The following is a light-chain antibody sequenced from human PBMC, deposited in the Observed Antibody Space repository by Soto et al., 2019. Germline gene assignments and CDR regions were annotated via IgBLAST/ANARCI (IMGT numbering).Light chain of an antibody. CDR3: QQYDNLPLT. J-gene: IGKJ4*01. Sequence: DIKMTQSPSSLSASVGDSVTITCQASQDISNYLNWYQQKPGKAPKLLIYDASNWETGIPSRFSGSGSGTDFTFTITSLQPEDIATYYCQQYDNLPLTFGGGTKVDIK. V-gene: IGKV1-33*01. CDR1: QDISNY. CDR2: DAS.